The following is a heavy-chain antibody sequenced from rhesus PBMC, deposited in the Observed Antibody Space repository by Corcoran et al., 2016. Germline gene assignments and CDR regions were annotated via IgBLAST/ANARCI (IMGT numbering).Heavy chain of an antibody. V-gene: IGHV5-20*02. CDR1: GYRLTNYW. D-gene: IGHD6-25*01. Sequence: EVQLVQSGAEVKRPGESRRVSWKTSGYRLTNYWITWGRQMPGKGLAWMGMIDPSDSATRYSPSFQGQVTFSVDKSINTAYLQWSSLKASDTATYYCAKDRYSGSPHTYYGLDSWGQGVLVTVSS. J-gene: IGHJ6*01. CDR2: IDPSDSAT. CDR3: AKDRYSGSPHTYYGLDS.